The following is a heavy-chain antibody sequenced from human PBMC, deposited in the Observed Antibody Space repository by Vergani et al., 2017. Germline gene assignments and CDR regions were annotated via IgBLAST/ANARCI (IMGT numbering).Heavy chain of an antibody. CDR1: GGTFSSYA. J-gene: IGHJ3*02. Sequence: QVQLVQSGAEVKKPGSSVKVSCKASGGTFSSYAISWVRQAPGQGLEWMGGIIPIFGTANYAQKFQGRVTITADESTSTAYMELSSLRSEDTAVYYCASPRETSANWANDAFDILGQGTMVTVSS. CDR3: ASPRETSANWANDAFDI. V-gene: IGHV1-69*01. CDR2: IIPIFGTA. D-gene: IGHD7-27*01.